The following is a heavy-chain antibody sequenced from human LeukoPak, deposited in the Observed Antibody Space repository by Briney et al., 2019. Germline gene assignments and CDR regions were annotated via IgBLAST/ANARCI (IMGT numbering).Heavy chain of an antibody. CDR2: ISYDGSNK. CDR1: GFTFSSFS. CDR3: AKGRVGANGYYYYGMDV. J-gene: IGHJ6*02. V-gene: IGHV3-30*18. Sequence: PGGSLRLSCAATGFTFSSFSMHWVRQAPGKGLEWVAVISYDGSNKYYADSVKGRFTISRDNSKNTLYLQMNSLRTGDTAVYYCAKGRVGANGYYYYGMDVWGQGTTVTVSS. D-gene: IGHD1-26*01.